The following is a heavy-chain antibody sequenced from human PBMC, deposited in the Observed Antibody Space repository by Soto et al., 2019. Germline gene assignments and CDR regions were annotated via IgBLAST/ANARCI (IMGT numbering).Heavy chain of an antibody. CDR1: GYTFTSYS. Sequence: QVQLVQSGAEVKKPGASVKVSCKASGYTFTSYSISWVRQAPGQGLEWMGWISAYNGNTNYAQKLQGRLTMTTATSTSIAYIELRSLSSDDTAVYYCARHLPPTAYWGQGTLVTVSS. V-gene: IGHV1-18*01. J-gene: IGHJ4*02. CDR3: ARHLPPTAY. CDR2: ISAYNGNT.